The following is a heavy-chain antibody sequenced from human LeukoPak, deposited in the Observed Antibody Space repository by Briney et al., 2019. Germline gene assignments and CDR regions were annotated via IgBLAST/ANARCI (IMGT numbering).Heavy chain of an antibody. D-gene: IGHD4-17*01. CDR3: ARDHGDYDFDY. CDR1: GYTFTSYG. V-gene: IGHV1-2*04. Sequence: ASVKVSCKASGYTFTSYGISWVRQAPGQGLEWMGWIHPNSGRTNYVQKFQGWVTMTRDTSISTVYMELSRLRSDDTAVYYCARDHGDYDFDYWGQGTLVTVSS. CDR2: IHPNSGRT. J-gene: IGHJ4*02.